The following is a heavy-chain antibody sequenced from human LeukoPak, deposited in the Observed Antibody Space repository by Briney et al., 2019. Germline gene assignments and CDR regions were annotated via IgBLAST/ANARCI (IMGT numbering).Heavy chain of an antibody. D-gene: IGHD3-3*01. V-gene: IGHV1-69*05. CDR2: IIPIFGTA. Sequence: ASVKVSCKASGGTFNSYAISWVRQAPGQGLEWMGGIIPIFGTANYAQKFQGRVTITTDESTSTAYMELSSLRSEDTAVYYCARALFARANWFDPWGQGTLVTVSS. CDR3: ARALFARANWFDP. CDR1: GGTFNSYA. J-gene: IGHJ5*02.